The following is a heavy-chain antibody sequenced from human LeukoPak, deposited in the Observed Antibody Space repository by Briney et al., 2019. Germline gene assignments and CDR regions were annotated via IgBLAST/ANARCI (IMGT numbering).Heavy chain of an antibody. V-gene: IGHV1-3*04. CDR2: INSGNGNT. J-gene: IGHJ4*02. CDR3: ARERSNWYYLDY. Sequence: ASVKVSRKTSGYSFNAYALHWVRQAPGQGLEWLRWINSGNGNTKYSQRFQGRLTITRDASANTVYLELSSLRSGDTAVFYCARERSNWYYLDYWGQGSPVTVSS. D-gene: IGHD1-7*01. CDR1: GYSFNAYA.